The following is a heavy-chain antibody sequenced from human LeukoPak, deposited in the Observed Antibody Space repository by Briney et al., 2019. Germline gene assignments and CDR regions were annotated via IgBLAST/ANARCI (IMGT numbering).Heavy chain of an antibody. Sequence: GGSLRLSCVGSGFSFSSYGMTWVRQAPGKGLEWVSSISSSSSYIYYADSVKGRFTISRDNAKNSLYLQMNSLRAEDTAVYYCARDRDILTGYYYYYYYMDVWGKGTTVTISS. J-gene: IGHJ6*03. CDR1: GFSFSSYG. D-gene: IGHD3-9*01. CDR2: ISSSSSYI. CDR3: ARDRDILTGYYYYYYYMDV. V-gene: IGHV3-21*01.